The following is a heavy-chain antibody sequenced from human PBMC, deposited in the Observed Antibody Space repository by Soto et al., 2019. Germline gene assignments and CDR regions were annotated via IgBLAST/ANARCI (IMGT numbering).Heavy chain of an antibody. CDR1: GGSISSGDYY. CDR3: ARTPHDYGDFDLAEYFQH. V-gene: IGHV4-30-4*01. CDR2: IYYSGST. D-gene: IGHD4-17*01. Sequence: PSETLSLTCTVSGGSISSGDYYWSWIRQPPGKGLEWIGYIYYSGSTYYNPSLKSRVTISVDTSKNQFSLKLSSVTAADTAVYYCARTPHDYGDFDLAEYFQHWGQGTLVTVSS. J-gene: IGHJ1*01.